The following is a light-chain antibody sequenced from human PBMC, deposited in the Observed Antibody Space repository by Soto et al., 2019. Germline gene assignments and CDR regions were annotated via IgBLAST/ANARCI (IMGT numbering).Light chain of an antibody. Sequence: EIVLTQSPGTLSLSPGERATLSCRASQSVSSSYLAWYQQKPGQAPRLLIYGASSRATGIPDRFSGSGSGTDFPLTISRLEPEDCAVYYCQQYGSSQSFGQGTKVEIK. V-gene: IGKV3-20*01. J-gene: IGKJ1*01. CDR1: QSVSSSY. CDR2: GAS. CDR3: QQYGSSQS.